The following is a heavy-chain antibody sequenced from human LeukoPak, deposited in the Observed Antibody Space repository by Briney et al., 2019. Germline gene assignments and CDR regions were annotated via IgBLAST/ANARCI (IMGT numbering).Heavy chain of an antibody. CDR1: GGSISSSTYY. D-gene: IGHD4-17*01. V-gene: IGHV4-39*01. CDR2: IYYTGST. CDR3: ARHVVAYDYGDY. Sequence: SETLSLTCIVSGGSISSSTYYSGWTRQPPGKGLEWIGSIYYTGSTYYNPSLKSRVTISVDTSENQFSLRLSSVTAADTAVYYCARHVVAYDYGDYWGQGTLVTVSS. J-gene: IGHJ4*02.